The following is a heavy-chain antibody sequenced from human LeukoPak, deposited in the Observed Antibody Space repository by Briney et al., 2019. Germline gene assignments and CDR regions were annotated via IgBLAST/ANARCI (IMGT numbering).Heavy chain of an antibody. J-gene: IGHJ4*02. CDR1: GGSISSYY. V-gene: IGHV4-59*01. D-gene: IGHD5-18*01. CDR3: ARDPRGYSYGLRGGFDY. CDR2: IYYSGST. Sequence: SETLSLTCTVSGGSISSYYWSWIRQPPGKGLEWIGYIYYSGSTNYNPSLKSRVTISVDTSKNQFSLKLSSVTAADTAVYYCARDPRGYSYGLRGGFDYWGQGTLVTVSS.